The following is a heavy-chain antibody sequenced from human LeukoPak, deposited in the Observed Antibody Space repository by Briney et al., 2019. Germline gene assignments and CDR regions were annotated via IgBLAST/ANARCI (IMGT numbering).Heavy chain of an antibody. CDR2: ISSDGGST. CDR1: GFTFSRYA. CDR3: VKDGSGSYYTYYFDY. D-gene: IGHD3-10*01. Sequence: GGSLRLSCSASGFTFSRYAMHWVRQAPGKGLEYVSAISSDGGSTYYADSVKGRFTISRDNSKNTLYLQMSSLRAEDTAVYYCVKDGSGSYYTYYFDYWGQGTLVTVSS. V-gene: IGHV3-64D*06. J-gene: IGHJ4*02.